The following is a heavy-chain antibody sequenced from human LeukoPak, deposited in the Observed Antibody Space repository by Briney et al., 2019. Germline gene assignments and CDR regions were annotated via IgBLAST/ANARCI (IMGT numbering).Heavy chain of an antibody. D-gene: IGHD6-19*01. Sequence: PSETLSLTCTVSGGSISSSSYYWGWIRQPPGKGLEWIGSIYYSGSTYYNPSLKSRVTISVDTSKNQFSLKLSSVTAADTAVYYCARDSHGLGYWGQGTLVTVSS. CDR3: ARDSHGLGY. J-gene: IGHJ4*02. CDR1: GGSISSSSYY. CDR2: IYYSGST. V-gene: IGHV4-39*07.